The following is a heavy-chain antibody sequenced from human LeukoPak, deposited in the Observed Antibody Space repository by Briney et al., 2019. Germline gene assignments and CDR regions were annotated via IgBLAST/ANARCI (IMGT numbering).Heavy chain of an antibody. D-gene: IGHD6-13*01. CDR3: ARAQAAAGYDY. V-gene: IGHV1-8*01. J-gene: IGHJ4*02. CDR1: GYTFTSYD. CDR2: MNPNSGNT. Sequence: ASVKVSCKASGYTFTSYDINWVRQATGQGLEWMGWMNPNSGNTGYAQKFQGRVTMTRNTPISTAYMELSSLRSEDTAVYYCARAQAAAGYDYWAREPWSPPPQ.